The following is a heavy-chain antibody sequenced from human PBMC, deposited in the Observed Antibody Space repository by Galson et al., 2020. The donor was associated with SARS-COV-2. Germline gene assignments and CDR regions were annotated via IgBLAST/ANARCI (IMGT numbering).Heavy chain of an antibody. CDR3: ARIRGENYYDSSGYYFREYWFDP. J-gene: IGHJ5*02. Sequence: SGPTLVKPTETLTLTCTVSGFSLSNARMGVSWIRQPPGKALEWLAHIFSNDEKSYSTSLKSRLTISKDTSKSQVVLTMTNMDPVDTATYYCARIRGENYYDSSGYYFREYWFDPWGQGTLVTVSS. CDR1: GFSLSNARMG. D-gene: IGHD3-22*01. V-gene: IGHV2-26*01. CDR2: IFSNDEK.